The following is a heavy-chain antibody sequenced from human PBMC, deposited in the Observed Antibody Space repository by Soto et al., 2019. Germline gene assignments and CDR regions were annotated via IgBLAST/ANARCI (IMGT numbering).Heavy chain of an antibody. CDR3: ARGYNWNYVGPNMTPSLPEYYFDY. CDR2: IWYDGSNK. D-gene: IGHD1-7*01. CDR1: GFTFSSYG. J-gene: IGHJ4*02. Sequence: PGGSLRLSCAASGFTFSSYGMHWVRQAPGKGLEWVAVIWYDGSNKYYADSVKGRFTISRDNSKNTLYLQMNSLRAEDTAVYYCARGYNWNYVGPNMTPSLPEYYFDYWGQGTLVTVSS. V-gene: IGHV3-33*01.